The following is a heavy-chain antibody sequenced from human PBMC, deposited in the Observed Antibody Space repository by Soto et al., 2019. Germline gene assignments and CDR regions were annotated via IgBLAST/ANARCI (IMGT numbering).Heavy chain of an antibody. J-gene: IGHJ6*02. V-gene: IGHV1-18*01. CDR3: ARDSSSWRDYYSGMDL. CDR1: GYTFTSYG. CDR2: ISAYNGNT. Sequence: QVQLVQSGAEVKKPGASVKVSCKASGYTFTSYGISWVRQAPGEGLEWMGWISAYNGNTNYAQKLQGRVTMTTATSTSTAYMELRSLRSDDTAVYYCARDSSSWRDYYSGMDLWGQGTTVTVSS. D-gene: IGHD6-13*01.